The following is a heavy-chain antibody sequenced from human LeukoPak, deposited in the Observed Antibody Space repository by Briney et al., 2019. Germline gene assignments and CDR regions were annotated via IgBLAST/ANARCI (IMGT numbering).Heavy chain of an antibody. D-gene: IGHD1-7*01. CDR3: AAGLELRDYYYYYMDV. V-gene: IGHV1-69*05. CDR2: IIPIFGTA. J-gene: IGHJ6*03. Sequence: SSVKVSCKASGGTFSSYAISWVRQAPGQGLERMGGIIPIFGTANYAQKFQGRVTITTDESTSTAYMELSSLRSEDTAVYYCAAGLELRDYYYYYMDVWGKGTTVTVSS. CDR1: GGTFSSYA.